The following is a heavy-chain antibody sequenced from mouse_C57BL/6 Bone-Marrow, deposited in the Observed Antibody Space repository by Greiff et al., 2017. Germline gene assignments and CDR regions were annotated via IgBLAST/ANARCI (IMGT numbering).Heavy chain of an antibody. D-gene: IGHD2-4*01. CDR3: ARFYYDYGYAMDY. V-gene: IGHV1-63*01. CDR2: IYPGGGYT. J-gene: IGHJ4*01. CDR1: GYTFTNYW. Sequence: VQLQQSGAELVRPGTSVKMSCKASGYTFTNYWIGWAKQRPGHGLEWIGDIYPGGGYTNYNEKFKGKATLNADKSSSTAYMQFSSLTSEDSAIYYCARFYYDYGYAMDYWGQGTSVTVSS.